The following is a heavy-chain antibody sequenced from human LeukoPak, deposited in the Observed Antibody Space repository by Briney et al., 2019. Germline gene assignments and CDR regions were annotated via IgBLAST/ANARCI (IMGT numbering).Heavy chain of an antibody. CDR1: GFTFSDYY. CDR2: ISSSGSTI. Sequence: GGSLRLSCVASGFTFSDYYMSWIRQAPGKGLEWVSYISSSGSTIYYADSVKGRFTISRDNAKNSLYLQMNSLRAEDTAVYYCARAHFWDYYYGMDVWGQGTTVTVSS. J-gene: IGHJ6*02. D-gene: IGHD3-16*01. CDR3: ARAHFWDYYYGMDV. V-gene: IGHV3-11*01.